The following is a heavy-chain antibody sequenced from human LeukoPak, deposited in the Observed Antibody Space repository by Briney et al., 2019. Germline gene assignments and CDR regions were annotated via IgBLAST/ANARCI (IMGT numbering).Heavy chain of an antibody. V-gene: IGHV4-4*02. CDR2: IHHSGST. D-gene: IGHD2-15*01. J-gene: IGHJ4*02. CDR1: GGSISSGSW. CDR3: AKGRVICSGGSCYSYFDY. Sequence: SSETLSLTCAVSGGSISSGSWWGWIRQPPGKGLEWIGEIHHSGSTNYNPSLKSRVTLSVDKSKNQLSLRLTSVTAADAAVYYCAKGRVICSGGSCYSYFDYRGQGTLVTVSS.